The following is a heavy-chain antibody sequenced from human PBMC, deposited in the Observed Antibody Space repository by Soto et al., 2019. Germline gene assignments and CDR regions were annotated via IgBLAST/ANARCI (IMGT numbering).Heavy chain of an antibody. CDR2: FDPEDGET. CDR1: GYTLTELS. V-gene: IGHV1-24*01. J-gene: IGHJ5*02. Sequence: VASVKVSCKVSGYTLTELSMHWVRQAPGKGLEWMGGFDPEDGETIYAQKFQGRVTMTEDTSTDTAYMELSSLRSEDTAVYYCATGYCSGGSCYDWFDPSGQGTLVTVSS. CDR3: ATGYCSGGSCYDWFDP. D-gene: IGHD2-15*01.